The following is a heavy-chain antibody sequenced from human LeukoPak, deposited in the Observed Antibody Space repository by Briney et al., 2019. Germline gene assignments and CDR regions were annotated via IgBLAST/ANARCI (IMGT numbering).Heavy chain of an antibody. CDR3: ARVRGDGEGWFDP. D-gene: IGHD4-17*01. CDR2: IYTSGST. CDR1: GGSISSYY. Sequence: SETLSLTCTVSGGSISSYYWSWIRQPPGKGLEWIGYIYTSGSTNYNPSLKSRVTMSVDTSKNQFSLKLSSVTAADTAVYYCARVRGDGEGWFDPWGQGTLVTVSS. V-gene: IGHV4-4*09. J-gene: IGHJ5*02.